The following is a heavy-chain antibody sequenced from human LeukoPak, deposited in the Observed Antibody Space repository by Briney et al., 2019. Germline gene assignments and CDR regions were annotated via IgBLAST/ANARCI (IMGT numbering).Heavy chain of an antibody. CDR2: SRNKANSYTT. V-gene: IGHV3-72*01. CDR1: GFTFSDHY. D-gene: IGHD2-2*01. Sequence: HAGGSLRLSCAASGFTFSDHYMDWVRQAPGKGLEWVGRSRNKANSYTTEYAASVKGRFTISRDDSKNSLYLQMNSLKTEDTAVYYCARVVVVPAARGNYYYMDVWGKGTTATVSS. J-gene: IGHJ6*03. CDR3: ARVVVVPAARGNYYYMDV.